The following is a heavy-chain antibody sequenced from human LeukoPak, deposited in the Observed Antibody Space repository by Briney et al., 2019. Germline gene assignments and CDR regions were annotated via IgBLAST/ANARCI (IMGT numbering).Heavy chain of an antibody. CDR1: GDSISSGDYY. V-gene: IGHV4-61*08. CDR2: VYYSGTT. J-gene: IGHJ6*03. Sequence: SETLSLTCTVSGDSISSGDYYWSWIRQPPGKGLEWIGYVYYSGTTNYNPSLKSRVTISVDTSKNQFSLKLTSVTAADTAVYYCARVGIVGAPGYYYYYMDVWGKGTTVTVSS. CDR3: ARVGIVGAPGYYYYYMDV. D-gene: IGHD1-26*01.